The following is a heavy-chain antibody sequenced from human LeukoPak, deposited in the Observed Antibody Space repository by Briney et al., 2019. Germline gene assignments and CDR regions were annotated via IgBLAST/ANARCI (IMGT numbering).Heavy chain of an antibody. J-gene: IGHJ4*02. Sequence: GGSLRLSCAASGFTFSTYSMNWVRQAPGKGLEWVSPISSNSSYIYYADLVKGRFTISRDNAKNSLYLQMNSLRAEDTAVYFCARDPSAMVTKYYFDFWGQGTLVTASS. CDR3: ARDPSAMVTKYYFDF. CDR1: GFTFSTYS. CDR2: ISSNSSYI. V-gene: IGHV3-21*01. D-gene: IGHD4/OR15-4a*01.